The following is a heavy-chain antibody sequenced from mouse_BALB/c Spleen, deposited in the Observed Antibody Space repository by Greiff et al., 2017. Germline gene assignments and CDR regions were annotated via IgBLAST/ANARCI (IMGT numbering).Heavy chain of an antibody. Sequence: VQVVESGPDLVAPSQSLSITCTVSGFSLTSYGVHWVRQPPGKGLEWLVVIWSDGSTTYNSALKSRLSINKDNSKSQVFLKMNSLQTDDTAMYYCARHDGYYDAMDYWGQGTSVTVSS. J-gene: IGHJ4*01. CDR1: GFSLTSYG. CDR2: IWSDGST. CDR3: ARHDGYYDAMDY. D-gene: IGHD2-3*01. V-gene: IGHV2-6-2*01.